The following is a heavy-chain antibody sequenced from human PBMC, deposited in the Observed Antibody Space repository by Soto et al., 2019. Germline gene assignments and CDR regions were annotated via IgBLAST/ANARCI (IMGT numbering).Heavy chain of an antibody. CDR3: ARGHSYAYGDFDY. D-gene: IGHD5-18*01. V-gene: IGHV3-11*01. CDR1: EFTFSDSY. J-gene: IGHJ4*02. Sequence: GGSLRLSCAASEFTFSDSYMSWIRQAPGKGLEWISYISSSGSSIYYADSVKGRFTISRDNAKNSLYLQMNSLRAEDTAVYYCARGHSYAYGDFDYWGQGTLVTVSS. CDR2: ISSSGSSI.